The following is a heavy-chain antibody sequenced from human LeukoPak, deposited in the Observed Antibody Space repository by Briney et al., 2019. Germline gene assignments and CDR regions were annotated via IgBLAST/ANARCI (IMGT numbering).Heavy chain of an antibody. CDR3: ARDPHSGSYGPYYYYYMDV. CDR2: ITSSSSYI. J-gene: IGHJ6*03. D-gene: IGHD1-26*01. V-gene: IGHV3-21*06. CDR1: GFTFSSYN. Sequence: GGSLRLSCAASGFTFSSYNMDWVRQAPGKGPEWVSSITSSSSYIYYADSVKGRFTISRDNAKNSLYLQMDSLRVEGTAVYYCARDPHSGSYGPYYYYYMDVWGEGTTVTISS.